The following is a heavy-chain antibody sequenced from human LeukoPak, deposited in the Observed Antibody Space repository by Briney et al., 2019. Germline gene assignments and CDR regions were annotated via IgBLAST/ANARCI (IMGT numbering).Heavy chain of an antibody. CDR2: IYYSGTT. CDR1: GGTICSYY. D-gene: IGHD1-1*01. CDR3: ARHLRASYNCAFDH. J-gene: IGHJ4*02. Sequence: SETLSLTSTVSGGTICSYYWGWIPQGPGKGLVGIRYIYYSGTTNYNASLQSRVTISIDTSKYHFSLKLSSVTAADTAVYYCARHLRASYNCAFDHWGQGTLVTVSS. V-gene: IGHV4-59*01.